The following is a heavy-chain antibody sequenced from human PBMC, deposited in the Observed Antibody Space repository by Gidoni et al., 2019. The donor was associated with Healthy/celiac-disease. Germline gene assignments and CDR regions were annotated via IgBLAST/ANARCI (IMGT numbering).Heavy chain of an antibody. CDR3: ARKTRGPGEY. J-gene: IGHJ4*02. CDR1: GFTFSGYS. Sequence: EVQLVESGGGLVKPGGSLRLCCAASGFTFSGYSMNWVRQAPGKGLEWVSSISSSSSYIYYADSVKGRFTISRDNAKNSLYLQMNSLRAEDTAVYYCARKTRGPGEYWGQGTLVTVSS. V-gene: IGHV3-21*01. CDR2: ISSSSSYI. D-gene: IGHD3-10*01.